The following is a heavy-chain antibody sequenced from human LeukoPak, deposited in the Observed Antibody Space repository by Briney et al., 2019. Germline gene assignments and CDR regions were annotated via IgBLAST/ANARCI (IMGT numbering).Heavy chain of an antibody. CDR1: GFTVSSNY. CDR3: ASGSGSYRTPYYYMDV. Sequence: GGSLRLSCAASGFTVSSNYMSWVRQAPGKGLEWVSVIYSGGSTYYADSVKGRFTISRDNSRNTLYLQMNSLRAEDTAVYYCASGSGSYRTPYYYMDVWGTGTTVTVSS. J-gene: IGHJ6*03. CDR2: IYSGGST. D-gene: IGHD3-10*01. V-gene: IGHV3-53*01.